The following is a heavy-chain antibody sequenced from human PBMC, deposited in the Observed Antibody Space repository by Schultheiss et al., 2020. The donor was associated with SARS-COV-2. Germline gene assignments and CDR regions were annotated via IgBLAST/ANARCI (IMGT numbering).Heavy chain of an antibody. CDR1: GFTFSSYW. V-gene: IGHV3-30*03. D-gene: IGHD2-2*01. CDR3: ATVYNLGYCSSTSCPFDY. CDR2: ISYNGSNR. Sequence: GESLKISCAASGFTFSSYWMHWVRQAPGKGLEWVAVISYNGSNRYYADSVKGRFTISRDNAKNSLYLQMNSLRAEDTAVYYCATVYNLGYCSSTSCPFDYWGQGTLVTVSS. J-gene: IGHJ4*02.